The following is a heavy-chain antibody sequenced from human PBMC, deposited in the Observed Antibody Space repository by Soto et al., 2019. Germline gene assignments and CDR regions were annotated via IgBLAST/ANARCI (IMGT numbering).Heavy chain of an antibody. Sequence: GESLKISCKGSGYSFTSYWIGWVRQMPGKGLEWMGIIYPGDSDTRYSPSFQGQVTISADKSISTAYLQWSSLKASDTAMYYCARQRGEQWLGTNDYYYGMDVWGQGTTVTVS. V-gene: IGHV5-51*01. CDR1: GYSFTSYW. J-gene: IGHJ6*02. CDR3: ARQRGEQWLGTNDYYYGMDV. CDR2: IYPGDSDT. D-gene: IGHD6-19*01.